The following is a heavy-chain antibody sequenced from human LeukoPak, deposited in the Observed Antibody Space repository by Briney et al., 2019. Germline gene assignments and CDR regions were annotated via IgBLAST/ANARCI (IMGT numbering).Heavy chain of an antibody. Sequence: KPGGSLRLSCAASGFTFSSYTINWVRQAPGKGLEWVSSISGSSYYIYYADSVRGRFTISRDNAKNSVYLQMNSLRAEDTAVYYCCGCSSTSCWGQGTLVTVSS. CDR2: ISGSSYYI. D-gene: IGHD2-2*01. J-gene: IGHJ4*02. CDR1: GFTFSSYT. V-gene: IGHV3-21*01. CDR3: CGCSSTSC.